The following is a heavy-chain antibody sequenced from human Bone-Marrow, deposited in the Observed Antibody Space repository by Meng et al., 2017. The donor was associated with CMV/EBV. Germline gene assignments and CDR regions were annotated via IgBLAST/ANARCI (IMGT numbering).Heavy chain of an antibody. CDR1: GGTFSSYA. CDR3: ARGGSCSCTSCNRCSDF. D-gene: IGHD2-2*01. Sequence: SVKVSCKASGGTFSSYAISWVRQAPGQGLEWMGGIIPIFGTANYAQKFQGRVTITTDASTSTAYMELSSLRSEDTAVNYCARGGSCSCTSCNRCSDFWGRGTLVTVSS. J-gene: IGHJ2*01. CDR2: IIPIFGTA. V-gene: IGHV1-69*05.